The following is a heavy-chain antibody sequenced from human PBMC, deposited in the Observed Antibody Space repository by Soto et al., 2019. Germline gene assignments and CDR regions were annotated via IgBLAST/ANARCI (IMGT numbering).Heavy chain of an antibody. CDR2: IYHSGST. CDR1: GGSISSGGYS. J-gene: IGHJ4*02. D-gene: IGHD6-13*01. Sequence: QLQLQESGSGLVKPSQTLSLTCAVSGGSISSGGYSWSWIRQPPGKGLEWIGYIYHSGSTYYNPSLKRRVTISVDRSKNQFSLKLSSVTAADTAVYYCARELIAAAGAFDYWGQGTLVTVSS. V-gene: IGHV4-30-2*01. CDR3: ARELIAAAGAFDY.